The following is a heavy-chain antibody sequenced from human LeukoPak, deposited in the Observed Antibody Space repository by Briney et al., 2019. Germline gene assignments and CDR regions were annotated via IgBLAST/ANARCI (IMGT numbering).Heavy chain of an antibody. V-gene: IGHV3-53*01. CDR2: IYSDNT. D-gene: IGHD4/OR15-4a*01. CDR1: GFTFSSYN. CDR3: ARRAGAYSHPYDY. Sequence: GESLRLSYAASGFTFSSYNMNWVRQAPGKGLEWVSFIYSDNTHYSDSVKGRFTISRDNSKNTLYLQMNSLRAEDTAVYYCARRAGAYSHPYDYWGQGTLVTVSS. J-gene: IGHJ4*02.